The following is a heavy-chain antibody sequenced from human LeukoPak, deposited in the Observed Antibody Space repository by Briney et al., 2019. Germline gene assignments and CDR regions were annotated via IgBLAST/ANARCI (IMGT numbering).Heavy chain of an antibody. J-gene: IGHJ4*02. CDR3: TTFYSRLTDY. V-gene: IGHV3-7*05. CDR2: INQDGSEK. D-gene: IGHD2/OR15-2a*01. CDR1: GFNLNSYW. Sequence: GGSLRLSCAASGFNLNSYWISWVRQAPGKGLEWLANINQDGSEKYYVDSVKGRFTISRDNAKNSLYLQMNSLRAEDTAVFYCTTFYSRLTDYWGQGTLVTVSS.